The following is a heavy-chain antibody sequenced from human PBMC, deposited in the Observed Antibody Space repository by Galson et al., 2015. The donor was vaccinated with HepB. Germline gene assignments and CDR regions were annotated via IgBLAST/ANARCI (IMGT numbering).Heavy chain of an antibody. D-gene: IGHD3-10*01. CDR2: IYPGDSKT. V-gene: IGHV5-51*03. J-gene: IGHJ1*01. Sequence: QSGAEVKNPGESLKISCQGSGYTFSNFWIGWVRQMPGKGLEWMGIIYPGDSKTKYSPSFQGPVTISVDKSISTAYLQWRSLKASDTAIYYCARTYGSGIDDWLYLQRRGQGTLVTVSS. CDR1: GYTFSNFW. CDR3: ARTYGSGIDDWLYLQR.